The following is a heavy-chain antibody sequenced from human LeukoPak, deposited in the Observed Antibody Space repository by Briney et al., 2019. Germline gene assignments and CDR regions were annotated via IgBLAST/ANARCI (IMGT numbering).Heavy chain of an antibody. CDR3: TTFYTRLTDY. J-gene: IGHJ4*02. CDR1: GFTFNTYW. D-gene: IGHD2/OR15-2a*01. V-gene: IGHV3-7*05. CDR2: INQDGSEK. Sequence: PGRSLRLSCAASGFTFNTYWINWVRQAPGKGLEWLASINQDGSEKYYVDSVKGRFTISRDNAKNSLYLQMNSLRAEDTAVYYCTTFYTRLTDYWGQGTLVTVSS.